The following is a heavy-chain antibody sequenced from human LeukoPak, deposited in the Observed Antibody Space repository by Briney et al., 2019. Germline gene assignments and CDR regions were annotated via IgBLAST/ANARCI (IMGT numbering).Heavy chain of an antibody. J-gene: IGHJ4*02. CDR1: GFSFDDYG. Sequence: GGSLRLSCVASGFSFDDYGINWVRQVPGKGLEWVAGIRWKSGSIAYADSVKGRFTISRDTAKNSLYLQMNSLRVEDMALYYCAARRGAAAGTDYFDYWGQGALVTVSS. CDR2: IRWKSGSI. V-gene: IGHV3-9*03. CDR3: AARRGAAAGTDYFDY. D-gene: IGHD6-13*01.